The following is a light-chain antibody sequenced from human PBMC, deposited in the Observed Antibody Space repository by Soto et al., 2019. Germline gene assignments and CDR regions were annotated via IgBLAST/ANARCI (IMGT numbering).Light chain of an antibody. CDR3: QHRSNWPRT. CDR2: DAS. J-gene: IGKJ2*01. Sequence: EIVLTQSPATLSLSPGERATLSCRASQSVRTYLAWYQQKPGQAPRLLIYDASNRATGIPARFSGSGSGTDFTPTINSLEPEDFAVYYCQHRSNWPRTFGQGTKLEIK. V-gene: IGKV3-11*01. CDR1: QSVRTY.